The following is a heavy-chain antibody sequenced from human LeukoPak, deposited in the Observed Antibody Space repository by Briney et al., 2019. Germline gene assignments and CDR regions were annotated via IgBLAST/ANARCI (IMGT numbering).Heavy chain of an antibody. CDR1: XXSXSSGYX. D-gene: IGHD5-24*01. Sequence: PSXXLSLTCXXSXXSXSSGYXWGWIRQPLGKGLEWIAYIYNGGTTNYNPSLKGRATISLDASRNQFSLELRSMTAADTAVYFCARLGHYDGYTHDYWGQGALVTVSS. J-gene: IGHJ4*02. CDR2: IYNGGTT. V-gene: IGHV4-61*05. CDR3: ARLGHYDGYTHDY.